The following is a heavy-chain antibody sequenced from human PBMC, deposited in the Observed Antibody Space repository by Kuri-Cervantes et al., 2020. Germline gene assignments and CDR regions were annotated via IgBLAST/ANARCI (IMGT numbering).Heavy chain of an antibody. CDR2: ISWNSGSI. Sequence: SLKISCAASGFTFSSYGMHWVRQAPGKGLEWVSGISWNSGSIGYADSVKGRFTISRDNAKNSLYLQMNSLRAEDTALYYCAKGVRYTHYYGMDVWGQGTTVTVSS. V-gene: IGHV3-9*01. J-gene: IGHJ6*02. D-gene: IGHD5-18*01. CDR3: AKGVRYTHYYGMDV. CDR1: GFTFSSYG.